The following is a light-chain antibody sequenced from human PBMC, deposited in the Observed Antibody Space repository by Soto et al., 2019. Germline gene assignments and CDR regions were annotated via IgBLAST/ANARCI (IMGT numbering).Light chain of an antibody. V-gene: IGLV2-11*01. CDR2: DVS. CDR1: SSDVGTYNY. CDR3: CSYAGSPRYV. J-gene: IGLJ1*01. Sequence: HSVLTQPRSVSGSPGQSVTISCTGTSSDVGTYNYVSWYQQHPGKAPKVMIYDVSERPSGVPDRFSGSKSGNTASLTISGLQAEDEADYYCCSYAGSPRYVFGTGTKLTVL.